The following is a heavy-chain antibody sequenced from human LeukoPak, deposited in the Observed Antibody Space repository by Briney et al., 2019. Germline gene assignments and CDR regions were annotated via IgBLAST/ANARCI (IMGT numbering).Heavy chain of an antibody. CDR2: ISGDGGST. V-gene: IGHV3-43*02. J-gene: IGHJ4*02. Sequence: GGSLRLSCAASGFTFADYAMHWVRQAPGKGLEWVSLISGDGGSTYYADSVKGRFTFSRDNSKNSLYLQLNSLRTEDTALYYCAKRVSGGSGALDYWGQGTLVTVSS. CDR1: GFTFADYA. CDR3: AKRVSGGSGALDY. D-gene: IGHD2-15*01.